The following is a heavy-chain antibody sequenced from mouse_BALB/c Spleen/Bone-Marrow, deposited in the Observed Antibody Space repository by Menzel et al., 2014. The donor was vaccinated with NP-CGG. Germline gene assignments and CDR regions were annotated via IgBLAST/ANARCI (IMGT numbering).Heavy chain of an antibody. CDR3: ARVWYFDY. Sequence: EVQRVESGGGLVKPGGSLKLSCAASGFAFSSYDMSWVRQTPEKRLEWVAYISSGGGSTYYPDTVKGRFTISRDNAKNTLYLQMSSLKSEDTAMYYCARVWYFDYWGQGTSLTVSS. V-gene: IGHV5-12-1*01. CDR2: ISSGGGST. J-gene: IGHJ2*03. CDR1: GFAFSSYD.